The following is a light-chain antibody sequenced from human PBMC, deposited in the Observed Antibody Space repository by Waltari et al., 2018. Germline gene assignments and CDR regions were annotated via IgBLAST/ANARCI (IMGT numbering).Light chain of an antibody. CDR1: QSVSRA. J-gene: IGKJ1*01. CDR3: QKYESLPAT. CDR2: DAF. Sequence: EIVLTQSPGTLSLSPGERANRPCRASQSVSRALAWYQQKPGQAPRLLIYDAFSRATGIPDRFSGSGSGTDFSLTISRLEPEDFAVYYCQKYESLPATFGQGTKVEIK. V-gene: IGKV3-20*01.